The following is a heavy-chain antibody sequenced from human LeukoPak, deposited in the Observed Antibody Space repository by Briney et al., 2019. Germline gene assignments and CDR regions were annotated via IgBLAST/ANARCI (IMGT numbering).Heavy chain of an antibody. CDR1: GFTFSSYA. Sequence: PGGSLRLSCAASGFTFSSYAMSWVRQAPGKGLVWVSRINSDGSSTNYADSVKGRFTISRDNAKNTLYLQMNSLRVEDTAVYYCARVRSGSSAGNYGMDVWGQGTTVTVSS. D-gene: IGHD1-26*01. J-gene: IGHJ6*02. CDR3: ARVRSGSSAGNYGMDV. V-gene: IGHV3-74*01. CDR2: INSDGSST.